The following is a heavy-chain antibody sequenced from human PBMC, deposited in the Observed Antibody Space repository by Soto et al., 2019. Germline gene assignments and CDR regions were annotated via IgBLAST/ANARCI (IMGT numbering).Heavy chain of an antibody. CDR3: ARVRTSLDLYYYYMDV. J-gene: IGHJ6*03. Sequence: PSETLSLTCTVSNGSITDYSWTWIRQPPGKPMEWIGYIYDYGSTYYNPSLESRVAFSVDTSKNQSSLKVRSVTAADTAVYYCARVRTSLDLYYYYMDVWGTGTTVTVSS. V-gene: IGHV4-59*08. CDR2: IYDYGST. D-gene: IGHD2-2*01. CDR1: NGSITDYS.